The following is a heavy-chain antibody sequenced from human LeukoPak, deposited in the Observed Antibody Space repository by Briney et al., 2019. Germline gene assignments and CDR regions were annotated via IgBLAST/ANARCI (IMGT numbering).Heavy chain of an antibody. CDR2: INHGGSS. CDR3: ARGLLAFYGSGSSYNDYGMDV. J-gene: IGHJ6*04. CDR1: GGSFSDYY. V-gene: IGHV4-34*01. D-gene: IGHD3-10*01. Sequence: SETLSLTCAVYGGSFSDYYWSWIRQPPGKGLEWVGEINHGGSSNYNPSLKSRVTISLDTSKNQFSLKLTSVTAEDTAVYYCARGLLAFYGSGSSYNDYGMDVWGKGTTVTVSS.